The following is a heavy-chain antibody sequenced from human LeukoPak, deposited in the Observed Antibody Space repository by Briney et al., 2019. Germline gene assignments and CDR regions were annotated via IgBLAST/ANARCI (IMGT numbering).Heavy chain of an antibody. Sequence: GRSLRLSCAASGFTFAIYGMRWVRQAPGKGLEWVAFIWPDGRSEFYADSVKGRFSISRDNSNNTLYLHMKSLRAEDTALYYCARDRNNNYFDYWGQGTLLTVSS. D-gene: IGHD1-14*01. J-gene: IGHJ4*02. CDR1: GFTFAIYG. CDR3: ARDRNNNYFDY. CDR2: IWPDGRSE. V-gene: IGHV3-33*01.